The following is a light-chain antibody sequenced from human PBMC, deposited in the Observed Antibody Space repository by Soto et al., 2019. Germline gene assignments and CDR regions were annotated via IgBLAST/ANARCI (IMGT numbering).Light chain of an antibody. Sequence: QSALTQPASVSGSPGQSITISCTGTSSDVGGYNYVSWYQQHPGKAPKLMIYDVSNRPSGVSNRFSGSKSGNTASLTISGLQAEDVADYYCSSYTSSSTLAVVFGGGTQLTVL. CDR1: SSDVGGYNY. CDR2: DVS. J-gene: IGLJ2*01. CDR3: SSYTSSSTLAVV. V-gene: IGLV2-14*01.